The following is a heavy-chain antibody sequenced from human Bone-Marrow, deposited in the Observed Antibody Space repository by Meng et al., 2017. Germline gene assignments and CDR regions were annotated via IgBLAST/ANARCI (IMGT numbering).Heavy chain of an antibody. CDR2: ISGSGGST. V-gene: IGHV3-23*01. D-gene: IGHD6-13*01. CDR1: GFTFSSYA. J-gene: IGHJ4*02. CDR3: AKDPGIAVAGTQFY. Sequence: GESLKISCAASGFTFSSYAMSWVRQAPGKGLEWVSAISGSGGSTYYADSVKGRFTISRDNSKNTPYLQMNSLRAEDTAVYYCAKDPGIAVAGTQFYWGQGTLVTVSS.